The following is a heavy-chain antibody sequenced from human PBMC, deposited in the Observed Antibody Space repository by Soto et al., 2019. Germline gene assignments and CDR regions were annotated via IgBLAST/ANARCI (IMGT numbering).Heavy chain of an antibody. CDR3: ANEYSGWQSNHYFDY. CDR1: GFTFSSYG. D-gene: IGHD6-19*01. Sequence: PGGSLRLSCAASGFTFSSYGMSWVRQAPGKGLEWVSAISGSGGSTYYADSVKGRFTISRDNSKNTLYLQMNSLRAEDTAVYYCANEYSGWQSNHYFDYWGQGTLVTVSS. V-gene: IGHV3-23*01. J-gene: IGHJ4*02. CDR2: ISGSGGST.